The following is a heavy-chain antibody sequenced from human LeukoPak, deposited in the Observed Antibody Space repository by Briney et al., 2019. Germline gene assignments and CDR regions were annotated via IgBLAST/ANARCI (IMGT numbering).Heavy chain of an antibody. V-gene: IGHV3-23*01. CDR2: ISGSGGST. J-gene: IGHJ4*02. CDR1: GFTFSSYA. Sequence: GGSLRLSCAASGFTFSSYAMSWVRQAPGKGLEWVSAISGSGGSTYYADSVKGRFTISRDNSKNTLYLQMNSLRAEDPAVYYCAKLSGYDYYFDYWGQGTLVTVSS. CDR3: AKLSGYDYYFDY. D-gene: IGHD5-12*01.